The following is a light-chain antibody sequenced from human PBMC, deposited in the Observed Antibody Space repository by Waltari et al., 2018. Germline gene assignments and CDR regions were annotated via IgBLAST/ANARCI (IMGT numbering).Light chain of an antibody. J-gene: IGLJ2*01. CDR2: ANY. CDR3: ATWDDSLVGRV. CDR1: TSNIGTNT. V-gene: IGLV1-44*01. Sequence: QSVLTQPPSTSGTPGQTVTISCSGSTSNIGTNTVTWYQQFPGTAPKVLAFANYHRPSEVPDRFSASKSGTSASLVISGLQSEDEGDYFCATWDDSLVGRVFGGGTKLTVL.